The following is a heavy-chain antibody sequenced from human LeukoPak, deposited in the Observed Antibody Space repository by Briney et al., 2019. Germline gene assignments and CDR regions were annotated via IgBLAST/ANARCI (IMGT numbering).Heavy chain of an antibody. CDR3: ARGELQYSSGRYAVRVLDY. Sequence: SETLSLTCAVYGGSFSDYYWSWIRQSPGKGLEWIGEIDHSGSTNYNASLKSRVTISVDTSKNQFSLKMRSVTATDTAVYYCARGELQYSSGRYAVRVLDYWGQGTLVTVSS. D-gene: IGHD6-19*01. J-gene: IGHJ4*02. CDR2: IDHSGST. V-gene: IGHV4-34*01. CDR1: GGSFSDYY.